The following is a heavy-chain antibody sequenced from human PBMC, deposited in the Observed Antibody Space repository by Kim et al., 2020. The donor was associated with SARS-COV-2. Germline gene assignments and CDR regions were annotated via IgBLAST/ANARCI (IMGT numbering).Heavy chain of an antibody. D-gene: IGHD6-13*01. CDR2: K. V-gene: IGHV3-33*06. CDR3: AKDSQYSSSWLDS. Sequence: KYDVAFMKDRFTVSRDNSKNTVYLQMNSLRAEDTAVYYCAKDSQYSSSWLDSWGQGTLVTVSS. J-gene: IGHJ4*02.